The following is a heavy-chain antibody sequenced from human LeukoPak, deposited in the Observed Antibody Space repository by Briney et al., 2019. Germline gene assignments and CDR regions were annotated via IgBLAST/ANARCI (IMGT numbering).Heavy chain of an antibody. V-gene: IGHV3-7*01. J-gene: IGHJ6*02. Sequence: GGSLRLSCAASGFTVSTYWMTWVRQAPGKGLEWVANIKEDGSQKYYVDSVKGRFTISRDNAQNSLYLQMSSLRAEDTAVYYCARVEDDYGDYYYGMDVWGQGTTVTVSS. CDR3: ARVEDDYGDYYYGMDV. CDR1: GFTVSTYW. CDR2: IKEDGSQK. D-gene: IGHD4-17*01.